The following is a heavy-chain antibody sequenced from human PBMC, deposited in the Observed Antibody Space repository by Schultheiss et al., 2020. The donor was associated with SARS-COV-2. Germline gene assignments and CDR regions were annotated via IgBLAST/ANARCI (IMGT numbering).Heavy chain of an antibody. J-gene: IGHJ4*02. V-gene: IGHV3-23*01. Sequence: GGSLRLSCAAYGLTFSSYEMNWVRQAPGKGLEWVSSISGSGENTYYADSVKGRFTISRDNSKNTLYLQMNSLRAEDTAVYYCARAIAAAGTFDYWGQGTLVTVSS. CDR2: ISGSGENT. CDR3: ARAIAAAGTFDY. D-gene: IGHD6-13*01. CDR1: GLTFSSYE.